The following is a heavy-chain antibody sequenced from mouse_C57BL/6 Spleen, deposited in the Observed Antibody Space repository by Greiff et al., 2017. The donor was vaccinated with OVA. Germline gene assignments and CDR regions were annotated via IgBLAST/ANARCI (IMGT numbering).Heavy chain of an antibody. CDR1: GYTFTSYW. D-gene: IGHD2-2*01. CDR2: INPSNGGT. Sequence: VQLQQSGTELVKPGASVKLSCKASGYTFTSYWMHWVKQRPGQGLEWIGNINPSNGGTNYNEKFKSKATLTVDKSSSTAYMQLSSLTSEDSAVYYCARGGGLRSYYFDYWGQGTTLTVSS. J-gene: IGHJ2*01. V-gene: IGHV1-53*01. CDR3: ARGGGLRSYYFDY.